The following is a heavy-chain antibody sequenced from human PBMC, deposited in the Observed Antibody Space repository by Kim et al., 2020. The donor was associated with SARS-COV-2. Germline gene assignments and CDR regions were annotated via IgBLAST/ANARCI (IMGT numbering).Heavy chain of an antibody. CDR2: INPNSGGT. CDR1: GYTFTGYY. CDR3: ARDPGYYDFWSGYYTGGPSDY. D-gene: IGHD3-3*01. V-gene: IGHV1-2*07. Sequence: ASVKVSCKASGYTFTGYYMHWVRQAPGQGLEWMGWINPNSGGTNYAHKFQGRVTMTRDTSISTAYMELSRLRSDDTAVYYCARDPGYYDFWSGYYTGGPSDYWGQGTLVTVSS. J-gene: IGHJ4*02.